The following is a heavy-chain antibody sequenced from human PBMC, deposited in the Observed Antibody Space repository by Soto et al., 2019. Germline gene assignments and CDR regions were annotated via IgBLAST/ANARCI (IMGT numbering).Heavy chain of an antibody. CDR2: ISGSGGST. CDR3: AKDNDYDYIWGRPQFNWYDP. J-gene: IGHJ5*02. CDR1: GFTFSSYA. V-gene: IGHV3-23*01. D-gene: IGHD3-16*01. Sequence: GGSLRLSCAASGFTFSSYAMSWVRQAPGKGLEWVSAISGSGGSTYYADSVKGRFTISRDNSKNTLYLQMNCLRAEDTAVYYCAKDNDYDYIWGRPQFNWYDPWGQGTLVTVPS.